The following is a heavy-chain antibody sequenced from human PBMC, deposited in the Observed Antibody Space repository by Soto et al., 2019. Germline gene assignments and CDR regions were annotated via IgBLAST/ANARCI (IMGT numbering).Heavy chain of an antibody. J-gene: IGHJ4*02. D-gene: IGHD3-16*01. CDR1: DFTFGNYW. CDR3: FGGNGGPQ. CDR2: IKPDGSAT. Sequence: LRLSCATSDFTFGNYWMNWVRQAPGKGLEWVANIKPDGSATNYVDSVKGRFTISRDNVRNSVSLQMNSLRVENTAVYFCFGGNGGPQWGQGTLVTVSS. V-gene: IGHV3-7*03.